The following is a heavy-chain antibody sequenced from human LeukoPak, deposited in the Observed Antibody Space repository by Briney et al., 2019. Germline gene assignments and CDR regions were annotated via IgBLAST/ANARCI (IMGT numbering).Heavy chain of an antibody. D-gene: IGHD2-2*02. V-gene: IGHV1-69*02. Sequence: ASVKVSCKASGGTFSSYTISWVRQAPGQGLEWMGRIIPILGIANYAQKFQGRVTITADKSTSTAYMELSSLRSEDTAVYYCAECSSTSCYTGGRFDYWGQGTLVTVSP. J-gene: IGHJ4*02. CDR2: IIPILGIA. CDR1: GGTFSSYT. CDR3: AECSSTSCYTGGRFDY.